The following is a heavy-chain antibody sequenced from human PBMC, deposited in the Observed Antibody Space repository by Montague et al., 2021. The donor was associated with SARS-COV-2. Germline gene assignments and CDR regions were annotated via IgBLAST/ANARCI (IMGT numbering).Heavy chain of an antibody. CDR1: GGSIRNYY. V-gene: IGHV4-4*07. CDR2: IYSSGSI. D-gene: IGHD3-16*01. CDR3: ARNPGEYYGMDV. Sequence: SETLSLTSNLSGGSIRNYYWSWIRQPAGKGLEWIGRIYSSGSINYNPSLKTRITLSVDTSKNQLSLRLNSVTAADTAVYYCARNPGEYYGMDVWGQGTTVTVSS. J-gene: IGHJ6*02.